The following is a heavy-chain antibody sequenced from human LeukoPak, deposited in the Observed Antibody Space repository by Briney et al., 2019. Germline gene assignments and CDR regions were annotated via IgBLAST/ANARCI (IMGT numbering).Heavy chain of an antibody. CDR1: GFTVGSNY. J-gene: IGHJ4*02. Sequence: GGSLRLSCAASGFTVGSNYMSWVRQAPGKGLEWVSAISGGGGTTYYAYYADSVKGRFTISRDNSKNTLYLQVNSLRAEDTAVYYCARDGGAMVRGVIDYWGQGTLVTVSS. D-gene: IGHD3-10*01. CDR2: SGGGGTT. CDR3: ARDGGAMVRGVIDY. V-gene: IGHV3-66*01.